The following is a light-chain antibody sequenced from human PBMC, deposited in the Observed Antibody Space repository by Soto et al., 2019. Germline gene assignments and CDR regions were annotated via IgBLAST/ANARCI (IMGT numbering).Light chain of an antibody. CDR3: SSYTSSSTHYV. CDR2: EVS. Sequence: QSALTQPASVSGSPGQSITISCTGTSSDVGGYNYVSWYQQHPGKAPKLMIYEVSNRTSGISYRFSGSKSGNTASLTISGLQAEDEADYYCSSYTSSSTHYVFGTGTKLTVL. CDR1: SSDVGGYNY. V-gene: IGLV2-14*01. J-gene: IGLJ1*01.